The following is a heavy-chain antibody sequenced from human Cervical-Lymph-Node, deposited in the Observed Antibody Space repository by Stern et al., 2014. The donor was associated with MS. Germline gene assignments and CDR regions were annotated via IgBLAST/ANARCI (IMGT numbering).Heavy chain of an antibody. V-gene: IGHV3-11*01. Sequence: VQLVESGGDLVKPGGSLRLSCAASGFNFSAYYMNWIRQAQGTGLEWLSYISSNDSTIYYADSVKGRFIISRDNAKQSLYLQMNSLRAEDTAVYYCARGLPSFWGQGTLVTVSP. CDR1: GFNFSAYY. CDR3: ARGLPSF. CDR2: ISSNDSTI. J-gene: IGHJ4*02. D-gene: IGHD1-26*01.